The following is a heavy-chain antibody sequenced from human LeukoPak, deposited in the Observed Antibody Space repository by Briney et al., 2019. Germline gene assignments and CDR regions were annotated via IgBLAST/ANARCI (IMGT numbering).Heavy chain of an antibody. V-gene: IGHV3-30*02. J-gene: IGHJ4*02. Sequence: PGRSLRLSCAASEFTFSSYGMHWVRQAPGKGLEWVAFIRYDGSNKYYADSVKGRFTISRDNSKNTLYLQMNSLRAEDTAVYYCARGYGGNYDYWGQGTLVTVSS. CDR3: ARGYGGNYDY. CDR2: IRYDGSNK. D-gene: IGHD4-23*01. CDR1: EFTFSSYG.